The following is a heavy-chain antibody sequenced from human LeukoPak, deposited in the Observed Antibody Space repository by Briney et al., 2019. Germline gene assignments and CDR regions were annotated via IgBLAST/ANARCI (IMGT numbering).Heavy chain of an antibody. J-gene: IGHJ6*02. CDR3: ARARPLVVVKDYYYYGMDV. CDR2: ISAYNGNT. V-gene: IGHV1-18*01. CDR1: GYTFTSYG. Sequence: ASVTVSCKASGYTFTSYGISWVRQAPGQGLEWMGWISAYNGNTNYAQKLQGRVTMTTDTSTSTAYMELRSLRSDDTAVYYCARARPLVVVKDYYYYGMDVWGQGTTVTVSS. D-gene: IGHD3-22*01.